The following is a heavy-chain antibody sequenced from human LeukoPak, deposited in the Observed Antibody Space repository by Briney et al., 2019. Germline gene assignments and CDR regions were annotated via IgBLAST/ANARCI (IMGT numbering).Heavy chain of an antibody. J-gene: IGHJ4*02. CDR1: GFTFSNYG. CDR3: RDPFDY. Sequence: GGSLRLSCAAAGFTFSNYGIHWVRQAPGKGLEWVAFIYYDGSSKYYADSVKGRFTISRDNSKNTVYLQMNSLRGEDTAVYYCRDPFDYWGQGTLVTVSS. CDR2: IYYDGSSK. V-gene: IGHV3-30*02.